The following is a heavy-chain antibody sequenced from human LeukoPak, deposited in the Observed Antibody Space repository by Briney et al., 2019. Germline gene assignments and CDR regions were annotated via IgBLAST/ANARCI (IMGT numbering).Heavy chain of an antibody. V-gene: IGHV4-38-2*02. CDR2: IYHSGST. Sequence: SETLSLTCTVSGYSISSGYYWGWIRQPPGKGLEWIGSIYHSGSTYYNPSLKSRVTISVDTSKNQFSLKLSSVTAADTAVYYCAIRGFSTGVDYWGQGTLVTVSS. D-gene: IGHD3-10*01. CDR3: AIRGFSTGVDY. J-gene: IGHJ4*02. CDR1: GYSISSGYY.